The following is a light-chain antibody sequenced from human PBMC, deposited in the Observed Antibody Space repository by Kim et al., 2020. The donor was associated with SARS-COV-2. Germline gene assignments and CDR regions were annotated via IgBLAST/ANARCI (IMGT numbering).Light chain of an antibody. Sequence: EIVLTQSPATLSLSPGERATLSCRASQSVSSYLAWYQQKPGQAPRLLIYYESNRATGIPARFSGSGSGTDFTLTISSLEPEDFAVYYCQQRSNWLYTFGQGTKLEI. J-gene: IGKJ2*01. CDR3: QQRSNWLYT. CDR1: QSVSSY. CDR2: YES. V-gene: IGKV3-11*01.